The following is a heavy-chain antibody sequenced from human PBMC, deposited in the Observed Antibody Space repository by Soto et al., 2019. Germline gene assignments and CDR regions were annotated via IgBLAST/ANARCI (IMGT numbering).Heavy chain of an antibody. CDR2: INSDGSTT. D-gene: IGHD1-26*01. CDR3: ARDRSYTTDY. V-gene: IGHV3-74*01. CDR1: GFTFSNSW. J-gene: IGHJ4*02. Sequence: GGSLRLSCAASGFTFSNSWMHWVRQAPGKGLVWVSYINSDGSTTTYADSVKGRFTISRDNAKNTVYLQITSLTAEDTAVYYCARDRSYTTDYWGQGTLVTVSS.